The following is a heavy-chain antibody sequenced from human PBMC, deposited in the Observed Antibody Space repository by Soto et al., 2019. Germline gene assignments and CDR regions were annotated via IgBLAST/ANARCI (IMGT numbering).Heavy chain of an antibody. CDR3: AKDTTSYNGVYDPFDI. CDR1: GFIFCNYA. J-gene: IGHJ3*02. CDR2: IGGEAVST. V-gene: IGHV3-23*01. Sequence: EVQLLESGGGLVQPGGSLRLSCEASGFIFCNYAMSWVRQGPGKGLEWVSVIGGEAVSTNCADSVKGRCTVSRDNSKNTVYLQLDSLRDDDTAVYYCAKDTTSYNGVYDPFDIWGQGSMVTVSS. D-gene: IGHD1-1*01.